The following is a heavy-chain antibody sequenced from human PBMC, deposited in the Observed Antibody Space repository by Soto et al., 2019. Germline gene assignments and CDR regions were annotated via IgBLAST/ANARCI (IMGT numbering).Heavy chain of an antibody. Sequence: SETLSLTCAVYGGSFSGYYWSWIRQPPGKGLEWIGEINHSGSTNYNPSLKSRVTISVDTSKNQFSLKLSSVTAADTAVYYCARDAHITVTTDYYYGMDVWGQGTTVTVSS. D-gene: IGHD4-4*01. J-gene: IGHJ6*02. CDR1: GGSFSGYY. V-gene: IGHV4-34*01. CDR3: ARDAHITVTTDYYYGMDV. CDR2: INHSGST.